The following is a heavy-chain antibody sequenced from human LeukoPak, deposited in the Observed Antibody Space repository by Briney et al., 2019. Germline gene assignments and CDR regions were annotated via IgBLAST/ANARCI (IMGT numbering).Heavy chain of an antibody. Sequence: GGSLRLSCAASGFTFSNYEINWVCQAPGRGLEWISYISGSGSTIYYADSVKGRFTITRDNAKKSLYLQMNSLRAEDTAVYYCARSGISGSYYAYWGQGTLVTVSS. V-gene: IGHV3-48*03. CDR3: ARSGISGSYYAY. D-gene: IGHD1-26*01. CDR1: GFTFSNYE. J-gene: IGHJ4*02. CDR2: ISGSGSTI.